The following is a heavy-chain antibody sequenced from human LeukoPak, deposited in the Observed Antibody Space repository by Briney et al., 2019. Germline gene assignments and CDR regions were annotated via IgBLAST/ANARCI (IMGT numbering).Heavy chain of an antibody. CDR3: ARGRWLHPPPRFDAFDI. CDR1: GGTFSSYA. V-gene: IGHV1-69*13. CDR2: IIPIFGTA. Sequence: SVKVSCKASGGTFSSYAISWVRQAPGQGLEWMGGIIPIFGTANYAQKFQGRVTITADESTSTAYMELSSLRSEDTAVYYCARGRWLHPPPRFDAFDIWGQGTMVTVSS. D-gene: IGHD5-24*01. J-gene: IGHJ3*02.